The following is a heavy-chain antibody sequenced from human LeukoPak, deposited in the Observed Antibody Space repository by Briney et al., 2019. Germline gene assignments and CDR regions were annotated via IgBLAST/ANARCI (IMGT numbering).Heavy chain of an antibody. V-gene: IGHV4-34*01. Sequence: SETLSLTCALYAGSFSGYYWSWIRQPPGKGLEWIGEINHTGSTNYNPSLKNRVTISVDTPKNQFSLKLSSVIAADTAVYYCARTTEGYCSSASCFGFSYSYYMDVWGKGTTVTISS. CDR3: ARTTEGYCSSASCFGFSYSYYMDV. CDR2: INHTGST. J-gene: IGHJ6*03. CDR1: AGSFSGYY. D-gene: IGHD2-2*01.